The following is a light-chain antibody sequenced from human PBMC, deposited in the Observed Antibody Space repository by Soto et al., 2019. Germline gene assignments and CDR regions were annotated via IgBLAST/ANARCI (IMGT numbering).Light chain of an antibody. V-gene: IGKV3-20*01. J-gene: IGKJ2*01. CDR2: GVS. CDR1: QSVSGAY. CDR3: QQYGASPYT. Sequence: EIVLTQSPGTLSLSPGERATLSCRASQSVSGAYLAWYQQKPGQAPRLLIYGVSSRAAGIPDRFSGGGSGTDFTLTVSRLEPEDFAVYYCQQYGASPYTFGQGTKLEIK.